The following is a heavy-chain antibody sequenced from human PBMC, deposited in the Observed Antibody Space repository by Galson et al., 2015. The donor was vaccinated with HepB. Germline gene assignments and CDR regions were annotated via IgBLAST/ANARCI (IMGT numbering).Heavy chain of an antibody. CDR1: GFTFSDYY. J-gene: IGHJ4*02. D-gene: IGHD3-22*01. CDR3: ARGSAEFAPLESKQHYYDSSGHFDY. V-gene: IGHV3-11*05. Sequence: SLRLSCAASGFTFSDYYMSWIRQAPGKGLEWVSYISSSSSYTNYADSVKGRFTISRDNAKNSLYLQMNSLRAEDTAVYYCARGSAEFAPLESKQHYYDSSGHFDYWGQGTLVTVSS. CDR2: ISSSSSYT.